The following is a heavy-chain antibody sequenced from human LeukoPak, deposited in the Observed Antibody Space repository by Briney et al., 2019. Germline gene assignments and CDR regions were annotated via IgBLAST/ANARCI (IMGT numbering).Heavy chain of an antibody. V-gene: IGHV3-21*01. D-gene: IGHD3-16*01. CDR2: ISSSSSYI. CDR1: GFTFSSYS. CDR3: ARAVWGSCFYYYMDV. J-gene: IGHJ6*03. Sequence: GGSLRLSCAASGFTFSSYSMNWVRQAPGKGLEWVSSISSSSSYIYYADSVKGRFTISRDNAKNSLYLQMNSLRAEDTAVYYCARAVWGSCFYYYMDVWGKGTTVTVSS.